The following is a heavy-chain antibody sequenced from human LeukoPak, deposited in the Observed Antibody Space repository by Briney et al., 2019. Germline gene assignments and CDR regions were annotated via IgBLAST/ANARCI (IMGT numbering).Heavy chain of an antibody. CDR1: GGSISSGGYY. CDR3: ARGDFWSGTKDY. J-gene: IGHJ4*02. V-gene: IGHV4-30-2*01. Sequence: SETLSLTCTVSGGSISSGGYYWSWIRQPPVKGLEWIGYIYHSGNTYYNPSLKSRVTISVDRSKNQFSLKLSSVTAADTAVYYCARGDFWSGTKDYWGQGTLVTVSS. CDR2: IYHSGNT. D-gene: IGHD3-3*01.